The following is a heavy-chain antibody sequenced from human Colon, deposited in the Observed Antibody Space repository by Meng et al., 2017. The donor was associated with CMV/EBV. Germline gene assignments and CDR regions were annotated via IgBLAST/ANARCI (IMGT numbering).Heavy chain of an antibody. CDR2: LYSGGET. J-gene: IGHJ6*02. V-gene: IGHV3-53*01. CDR3: ARGGGGMDV. D-gene: IGHD3-3*01. CDR1: GFSVSTNY. Sequence: GGSLRLSCAASGFSVSTNYMSWVRQAPGKGLEWVSVLYSGGETSYADAVKGRFTISRDNSKNTVYLQMNSLTVGDTATYYCARGGGGMDVWGQGTTVTVSS.